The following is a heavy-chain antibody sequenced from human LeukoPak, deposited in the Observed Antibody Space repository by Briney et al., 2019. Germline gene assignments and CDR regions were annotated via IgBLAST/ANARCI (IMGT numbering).Heavy chain of an antibody. CDR1: GGSISSGGYY. CDR2: IYYSGST. CDR3: ARGEMATMFDY. J-gene: IGHJ4*02. D-gene: IGHD5-24*01. Sequence: PSETLSLTCTVSGGSISSGGYYWRWIRQHPGKGLEWIGYIYYSGSTYYNPSLKSRVTISVDTSKNQFSLKLSSVTAADTAVYYCARGEMATMFDYWGQGTLVTVSP. V-gene: IGHV4-31*03.